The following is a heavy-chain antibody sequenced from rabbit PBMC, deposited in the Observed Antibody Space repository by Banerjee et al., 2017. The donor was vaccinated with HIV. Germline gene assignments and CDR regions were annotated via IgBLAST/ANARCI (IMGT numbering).Heavy chain of an antibody. J-gene: IGHJ4*01. CDR3: ARGVGYVGWDYATFYFNL. Sequence: QEQLVESGGDLVKPEGSLTLTCTASGFSFSSSYWMCWVRQAPGKGLEWIACIYAGSSGSTYYASWAKGRFTISKTSSTTVTLQMTSLTAADTATYFCARGVGYVGWDYATFYFNLWGQGTLVTVS. CDR2: IYAGSSGST. D-gene: IGHD6-1*01. V-gene: IGHV1S45*01. CDR1: GFSFSSSYW.